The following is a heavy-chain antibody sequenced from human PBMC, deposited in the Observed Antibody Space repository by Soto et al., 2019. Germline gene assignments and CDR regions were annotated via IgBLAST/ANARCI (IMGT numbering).Heavy chain of an antibody. Sequence: ASETLSLTCTVSGGSISSGGYYWSWIRQHPGKGLEWIGYIYYSGSTYYNPSLKSRVTISVDTSKNQFSLKLSSVTAADTAVYYCARDRVVSSSLSYGMDVWGQGTTVTVSS. J-gene: IGHJ6*02. CDR3: ARDRVVSSSLSYGMDV. CDR2: IYYSGST. CDR1: GGSISSGGYY. D-gene: IGHD6-13*01. V-gene: IGHV4-31*03.